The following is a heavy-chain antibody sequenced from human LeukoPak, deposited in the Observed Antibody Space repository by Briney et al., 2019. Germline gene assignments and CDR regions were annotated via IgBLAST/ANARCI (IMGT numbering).Heavy chain of an antibody. D-gene: IGHD3-9*01. CDR1: GYTFTSYY. CDR3: ATGAFGLRYFDWSY. V-gene: IGHV1-24*01. J-gene: IGHJ4*02. CDR2: FDPEDGET. Sequence: ASVKVSCKASGYTFTSYYMHWVRQAPGKGLEWMGGFDPEDGETIYAQKFQGRVTMTEDTSTDTAYMELSSLRSEDTAVYYCATGAFGLRYFDWSYWGQGTLVTVSS.